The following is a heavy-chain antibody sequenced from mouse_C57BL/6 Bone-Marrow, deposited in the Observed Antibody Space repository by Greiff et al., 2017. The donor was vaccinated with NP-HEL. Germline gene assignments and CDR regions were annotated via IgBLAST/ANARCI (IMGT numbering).Heavy chain of an antibody. V-gene: IGHV1-50*01. CDR2: IDPSDSYT. CDR1: GYTFTSYW. J-gene: IGHJ2*01. D-gene: IGHD1-1*01. CDR3: ASWGSSYDY. Sequence: VQLQQPGAELVKPGASVKLSCKASGYTFTSYWMQWVKQRPGQGLEWIGEIDPSDSYTNYNQKFKGKATLTVDTSSSTAYMQLSSLTSEDSAVYYCASWGSSYDYWGQGTTLTVSS.